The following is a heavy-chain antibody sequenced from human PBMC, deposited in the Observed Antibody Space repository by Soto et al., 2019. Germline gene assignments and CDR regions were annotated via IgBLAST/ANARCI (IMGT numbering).Heavy chain of an antibody. CDR1: GGTFSSYA. D-gene: IGHD4-17*01. CDR3: ARAKMTTVANFDY. J-gene: IGHJ4*02. CDR2: IIPIFGTA. V-gene: IGHV1-69*13. Sequence: SVKVSCKASGGTFSSYAISWARQAPGQGLEWMGGIIPIFGTANYAQKFQGRVTITADESTSTAYMELSSLRSEDTAVYYCARAKMTTVANFDYWGQGTLVTVSS.